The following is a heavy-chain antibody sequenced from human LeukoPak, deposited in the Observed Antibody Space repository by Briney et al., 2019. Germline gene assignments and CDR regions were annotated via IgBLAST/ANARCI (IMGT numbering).Heavy chain of an antibody. J-gene: IGHJ6*03. D-gene: IGHD3-10*02. CDR3: ARDLVRGGFYYCYYMDV. Sequence: GASVKVSCKASGYTFTSYGISWVRQAPGQGLEWMGWISAYNGNTNYAQKLQGRVTMTTDTSTSTAYMELRSLRSDDTAVYYCARDLVRGGFYYCYYMDVWGKGTTVTVSS. V-gene: IGHV1-18*01. CDR2: ISAYNGNT. CDR1: GYTFTSYG.